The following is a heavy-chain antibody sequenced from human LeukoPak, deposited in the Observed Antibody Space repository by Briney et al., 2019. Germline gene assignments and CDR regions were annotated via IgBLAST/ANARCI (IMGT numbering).Heavy chain of an antibody. Sequence: GASVKVSCKASGYTFTSHGISWVRQAPGQGLEWMGWISAYNGNTNYAQKLQGRVTMTTDTSTSTAYMELGSLRSDDTAVYYCARDRGSISWLPPGDYWGQGSLVTVSS. V-gene: IGHV1-18*01. CDR1: GYTFTSHG. CDR3: ARDRGSISWLPPGDY. D-gene: IGHD5-24*01. J-gene: IGHJ4*02. CDR2: ISAYNGNT.